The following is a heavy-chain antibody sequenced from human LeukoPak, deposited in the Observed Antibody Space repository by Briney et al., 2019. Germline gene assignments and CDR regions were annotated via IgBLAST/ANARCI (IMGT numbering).Heavy chain of an antibody. V-gene: IGHV3-30*02. CDR3: ARDRYSSSSGGDY. J-gene: IGHJ4*02. Sequence: GGSLRLSCAASGFTFSSYGMHWVRQAPGKGLEWVAFIRYDGSNKYYADSVKGRFTISRDNSKNTLYLQMNSLRAEDTAVYYCARDRYSSSSGGDYWGQGTLVTVSS. CDR1: GFTFSSYG. D-gene: IGHD6-13*01. CDR2: IRYDGSNK.